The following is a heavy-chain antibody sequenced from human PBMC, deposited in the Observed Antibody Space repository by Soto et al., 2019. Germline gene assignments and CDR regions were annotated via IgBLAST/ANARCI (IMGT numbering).Heavy chain of an antibody. CDR2: IYYSGIT. D-gene: IGHD3-22*01. CDR3: ARHAGYYDSSGYYRDEGGAFDI. CDR1: GGSISSYY. Sequence: TSETLSLTCTVSGGSISSYYWSWIRQPPGKGLEWIGYIYYSGITDYNPSLKSRVTISVDTSKNQFSLKLSSVTAADTAVYYCARHAGYYDSSGYYRDEGGAFDIWGQGTMVTVSS. J-gene: IGHJ3*02. V-gene: IGHV4-59*08.